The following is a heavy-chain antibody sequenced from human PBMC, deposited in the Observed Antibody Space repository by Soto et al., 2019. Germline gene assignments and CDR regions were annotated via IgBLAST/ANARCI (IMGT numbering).Heavy chain of an antibody. CDR3: AREGYCTSTTWDTEKFFAFCDKEG. D-gene: IGHD2-2*01. V-gene: IGHV1-18*01. J-gene: IGHJ6*02. Sequence: ASVKVSSKASGYTFINHGLSYVRQAPGQGPEGRGWISGYNGYPRFAQKIQGRVTMTRDTSSSTGYMELRSLRSDDTAVYYCAREGYCTSTTWDTEKFFAFCDKEGWGQVTTVTVSS. CDR1: GYTFINHG. CDR2: ISGYNGYP.